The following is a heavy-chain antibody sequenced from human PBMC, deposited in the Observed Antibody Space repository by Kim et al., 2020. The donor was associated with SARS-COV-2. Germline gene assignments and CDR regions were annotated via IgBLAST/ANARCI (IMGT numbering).Heavy chain of an antibody. CDR3: ARIIVGATLPNYYYYGMDV. CDR1: GGSFSGYY. CDR2: INHSGST. V-gene: IGHV4-34*01. J-gene: IGHJ6*01. D-gene: IGHD1-26*01. Sequence: SETLSLTCAVYGGSFSGYYWSWIRQPPGKGLEWIGEINHSGSTNYNPSLKSRVTISVDTSKNQFSLKLSSGTAADTAGYYCARIIVGATLPNYYYYGMDV.